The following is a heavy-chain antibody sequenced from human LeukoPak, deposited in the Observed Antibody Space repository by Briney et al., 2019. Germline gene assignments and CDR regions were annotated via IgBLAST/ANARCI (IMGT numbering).Heavy chain of an antibody. D-gene: IGHD3-16*02. CDR3: AKERAGYTNPYYFDY. Sequence: PGGSLRLSCAASGFTFSNYAMHWVRQAPGKGLEWVAVFSYDGTTRHYTDSVKGRFTISRDDARKTQYLHMNSLRAEDTAVYYCAKERAGYTNPYYFDYWGQGTLVTVSS. V-gene: IGHV3-30*07. CDR1: GFTFSNYA. J-gene: IGHJ4*02. CDR2: FSYDGTTR.